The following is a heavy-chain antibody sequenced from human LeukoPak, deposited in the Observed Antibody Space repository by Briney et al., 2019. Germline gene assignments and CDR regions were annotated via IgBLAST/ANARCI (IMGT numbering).Heavy chain of an antibody. J-gene: IGHJ6*03. CDR2: ISVSSSII. V-gene: IGHV3-48*01. CDR3: ARESLGYCSGSTCYYFYMDF. Sequence: PGGSLRLSCAASGFTFSSYSMNWVRQAPGKGLGWLSYISVSSSIIYYADSVKGRVTISRDKAKNSLYLQMNSLRAEDTAVYYCARESLGYCSGSTCYYFYMDFWGKGTTVTVSS. CDR1: GFTFSSYS. D-gene: IGHD2-15*01.